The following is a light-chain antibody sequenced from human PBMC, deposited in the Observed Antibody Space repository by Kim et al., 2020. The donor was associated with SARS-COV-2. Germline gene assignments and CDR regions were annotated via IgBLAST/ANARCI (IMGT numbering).Light chain of an antibody. Sequence: HRFPISCSASSSNIGSDYVSWYTNPPGTAPKLLIYDNNKRPSGIPDRFSGSKSGTSATLDITGLQTGDEADYYCGTWDSSLSAVVFGGGTQLTVL. V-gene: IGLV1-51*01. CDR3: GTWDSSLSAVV. CDR2: DNN. CDR1: SSNIGSDY. J-gene: IGLJ2*01.